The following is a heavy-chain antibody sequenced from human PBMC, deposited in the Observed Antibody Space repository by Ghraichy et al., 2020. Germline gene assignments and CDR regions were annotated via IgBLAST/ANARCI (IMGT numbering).Heavy chain of an antibody. J-gene: IGHJ3*02. D-gene: IGHD6-13*01. CDR1: GGSINSGYYY. CDR3: ARDLAGHDAFDI. CDR2: IYYSGTT. Sequence: SETLSLTCTVSGGSINSGYYYWTWIRQPPGKGLEWIGYIYYSGTTYYDPSLKSRVTISIDTSKNQFSLKLNSVTAPDTAVYYCARDLAGHDAFDIWGQGTMVTVSS. V-gene: IGHV4-30-4*01.